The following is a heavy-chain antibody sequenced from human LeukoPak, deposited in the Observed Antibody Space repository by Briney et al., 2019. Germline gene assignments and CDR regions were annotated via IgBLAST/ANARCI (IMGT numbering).Heavy chain of an antibody. CDR2: LYWDDAN. D-gene: IGHD3-22*01. Sequence: ESGPTLVKPTQTLTLTCTFSGFSLNTPGVNVGWIRQPPGKALEWLAVLYWDDANRYSPSLKSRLTITKDTSKNQVVLTMTNMDPADTATYYCAHYHSAGFPDSWGQGILVTVSS. V-gene: IGHV2-5*02. J-gene: IGHJ4*02. CDR3: AHYHSAGFPDS. CDR1: GFSLNTPGVN.